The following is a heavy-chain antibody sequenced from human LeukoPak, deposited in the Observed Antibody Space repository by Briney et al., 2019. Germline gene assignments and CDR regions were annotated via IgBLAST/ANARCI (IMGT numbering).Heavy chain of an antibody. Sequence: GGSLRLSCAASGFTFSSYAMNWVRQAPGRGLEWVSGFSGSGGTTYYADSVKGRFTISRDNSKNTLHLQMNSLRAEDTAVYYCANGNRCTSPNCLGYYYFYMDVWGKGTTVTVSS. CDR1: GFTFSSYA. D-gene: IGHD2-8*01. J-gene: IGHJ6*03. V-gene: IGHV3-23*01. CDR2: FSGSGGTT. CDR3: ANGNRCTSPNCLGYYYFYMDV.